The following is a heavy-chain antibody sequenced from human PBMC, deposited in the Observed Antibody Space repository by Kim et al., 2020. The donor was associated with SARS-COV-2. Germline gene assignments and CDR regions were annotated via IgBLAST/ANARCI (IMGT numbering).Heavy chain of an antibody. J-gene: IGHJ4*02. CDR3: ARGERLDS. D-gene: IGHD1-26*01. CDR2: RSGST. V-gene: IGHV1-8*01. Sequence: RSGSTGDAQKYQGRGTMSRDTSTNTAYMELNSLRVEDTAVYYCARGERLDSWGQGTLVTVSS.